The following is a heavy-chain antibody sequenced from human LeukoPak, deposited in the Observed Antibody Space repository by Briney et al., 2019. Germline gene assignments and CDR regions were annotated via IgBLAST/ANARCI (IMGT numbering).Heavy chain of an antibody. CDR1: GSTFSSYW. V-gene: IGHV3-7*01. D-gene: IGHD2-21*01. CDR3: ARYCGGDCYGMDV. J-gene: IGHJ6*02. Sequence: GGSLRISCTASGSTFSSYWMSWVRQAPGKGLEWVANIKQDGSEKYYVDSVKGRFTISRDNAKNLLYLQMNSLRAEDTAVYYCARYCGGDCYGMDVWGQGTTVTVSS. CDR2: IKQDGSEK.